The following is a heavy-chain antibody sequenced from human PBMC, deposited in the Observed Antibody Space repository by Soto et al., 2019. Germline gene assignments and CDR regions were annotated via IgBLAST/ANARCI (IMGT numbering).Heavy chain of an antibody. Sequence: SETLSLTCTVSGGSISSYYWSWIRQPPGKGLEWIGYIYYSGSTNYNPSLKSRVTISVDTSKNQFSLKLSSVTAADTAVYYCSREDPVPNWGSAGAFDIWGQGTMVTISS. CDR3: SREDPVPNWGSAGAFDI. CDR2: IYYSGST. J-gene: IGHJ3*02. D-gene: IGHD7-27*01. CDR1: GGSISSYY. V-gene: IGHV4-59*01.